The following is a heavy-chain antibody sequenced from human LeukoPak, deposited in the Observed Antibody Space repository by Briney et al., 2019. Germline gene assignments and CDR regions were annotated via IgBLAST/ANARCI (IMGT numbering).Heavy chain of an antibody. CDR2: INPNSGGT. CDR3: AGTTRYYDILTGYDFFDY. D-gene: IGHD3-9*01. CDR1: GYTFTGYY. V-gene: IGHV1-2*02. Sequence: ASVKVSCKASGYTFTGYYMHWVRQAPGQGLEWMGWINPNSGGTNYAQKFQGRVTMTRDTSISTAYMELSRLRSDDTAVYYCAGTTRYYDILTGYDFFDYWGQGTLVTVSS. J-gene: IGHJ4*02.